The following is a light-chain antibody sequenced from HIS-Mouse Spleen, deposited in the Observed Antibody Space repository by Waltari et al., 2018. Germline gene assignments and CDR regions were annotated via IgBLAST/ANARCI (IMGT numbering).Light chain of an antibody. V-gene: IGLV3-19*01. CDR1: SLRRYY. CDR2: GKN. Sequence: SSELTQDPAVSVALGQTVRITCQGDSLRRYYASWYQQKPGQAPVLFIYGKNNRPSGIPDRFSGSSSGNTASLTITGAQAEDEADYYCNSRDSSGNHLVVFGGGTKLTVL. CDR3: NSRDSSGNHLVV. J-gene: IGLJ2*01.